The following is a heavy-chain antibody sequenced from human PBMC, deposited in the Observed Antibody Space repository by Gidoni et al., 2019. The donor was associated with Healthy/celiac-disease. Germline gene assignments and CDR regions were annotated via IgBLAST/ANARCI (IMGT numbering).Heavy chain of an antibody. D-gene: IGHD4-17*01. CDR3: AKGNDYGGNSNWFDP. CDR1: GFTFHDYA. J-gene: IGHJ5*02. CDR2: ISWNSGSI. V-gene: IGHV3-9*01. Sequence: EVPLVESGGGLVQPGRSLCLSCAASGFTFHDYAMHWVRQAPGKGLEWGSGISWNSGSIGYADSVKGRFTISRDNAKNSLYLQMNSLRAEDTALYYCAKGNDYGGNSNWFDPWGQGTLVTVSS.